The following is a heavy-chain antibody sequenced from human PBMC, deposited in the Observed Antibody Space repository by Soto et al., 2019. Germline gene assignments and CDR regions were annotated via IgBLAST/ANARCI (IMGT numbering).Heavy chain of an antibody. Sequence: GGSLRLSCAVSGFTVSNIYMSWVRQAPGKALECVSVIYGGDTTYYADSVKGRFTVSRDDSKNMLYLQMNSLKTEDTAVYYCTTGVVTAHVSYWGQGTLVTVSS. CDR1: GFTVSNIY. J-gene: IGHJ4*02. CDR2: IYGGDTT. D-gene: IGHD2-21*02. CDR3: TTGVVTAHVSY. V-gene: IGHV3-66*01.